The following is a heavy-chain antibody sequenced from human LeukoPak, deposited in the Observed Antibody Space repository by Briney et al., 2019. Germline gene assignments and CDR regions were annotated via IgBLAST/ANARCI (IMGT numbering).Heavy chain of an antibody. Sequence: GGSLRLSCAASGFTFSSYAMSWVRQAPGKGLEWVSAISGSGGSTYYADSVEGRFTLSRDNSKNTLYLQMNSLRAEDTAVYYCAKATVTTWGNWFDHWGQGTLVTVSS. CDR2: ISGSGGST. CDR3: AKATVTTWGNWFDH. D-gene: IGHD4-17*01. V-gene: IGHV3-23*01. J-gene: IGHJ5*02. CDR1: GFTFSSYA.